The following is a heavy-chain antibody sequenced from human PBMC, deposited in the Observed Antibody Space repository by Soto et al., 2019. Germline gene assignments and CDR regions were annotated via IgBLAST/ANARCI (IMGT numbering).Heavy chain of an antibody. V-gene: IGHV2-26*01. Sequence: QVTLKESGPVLVKPTETLTLTCTVSGFSLSNARMGVSWIRQPPGKALEWLAHIFSNDEKSYNTSLKSRLSISKDTPKSQVVLTMTNMDPWDTATYYCARSHPPWLETSGAFDIWGQGTMVTVSS. CDR1: GFSLSNARMG. J-gene: IGHJ3*02. D-gene: IGHD6-19*01. CDR2: IFSNDEK. CDR3: ARSHPPWLETSGAFDI.